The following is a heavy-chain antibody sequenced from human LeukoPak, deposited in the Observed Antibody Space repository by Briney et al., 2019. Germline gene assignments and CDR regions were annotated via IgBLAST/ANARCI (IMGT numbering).Heavy chain of an antibody. CDR3: ARDQDVKVLLGAIAYDAFDI. CDR2: IKEDGSNM. Sequence: QPGGSLRLSCATSGFTFSNYWMTWVRQAPEKGLEWVANIKEDGSNMYYLDSVKGRFTISRDNAKNSLYPQMNSLRVEDTAVYYCARDQDVKVLLGAIAYDAFDIWGQGTMVTVSS. J-gene: IGHJ3*02. CDR1: GFTFSNYW. V-gene: IGHV3-7*01. D-gene: IGHD2-2*02.